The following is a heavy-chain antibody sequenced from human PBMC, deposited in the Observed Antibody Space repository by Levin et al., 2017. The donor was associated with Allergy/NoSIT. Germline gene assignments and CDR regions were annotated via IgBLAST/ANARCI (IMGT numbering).Heavy chain of an antibody. CDR2: ISYHGRDK. CDR3: TRAPHGMDV. Sequence: RGESLKISCEASGFSFNNYAMHWVRQAPGKGLECVAVISYHGRDKLYVDSVKGRFTISRDTSRNTLYLQMDSLRTEDAAVYFCTRAPHGMDVWGQGTTVTVSS. J-gene: IGHJ6*02. CDR1: GFSFNNYA. V-gene: IGHV3-30*04.